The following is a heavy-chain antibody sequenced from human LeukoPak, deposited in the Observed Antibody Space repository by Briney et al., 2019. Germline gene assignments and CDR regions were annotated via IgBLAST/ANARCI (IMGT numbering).Heavy chain of an antibody. CDR3: ARVLLADSPGFQH. D-gene: IGHD3-22*01. V-gene: IGHV3-74*01. J-gene: IGHJ1*01. CDR1: GYTFSSFW. Sequence: GGSLRLSCAASGYTFSSFWIHWVRQAPGKGLEWVARIDSDGSGTRYADSVKGRFTISRDNAKNTLYLQMNSLRAEDTAVYYCARVLLADSPGFQHWGQGTLVTVSS. CDR2: IDSDGSGT.